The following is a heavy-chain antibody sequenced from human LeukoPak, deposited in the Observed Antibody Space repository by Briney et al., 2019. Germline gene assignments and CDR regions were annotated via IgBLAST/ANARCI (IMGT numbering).Heavy chain of an antibody. J-gene: IGHJ6*03. D-gene: IGHD3-22*01. V-gene: IGHV1-2*02. CDR3: ARIADYDSNGVDMDV. CDR2: INPNSGGT. Sequence: GASVKVSCKASGYTFTSYGISWVRQAPGQGLEWMGWINPNSGGTNYAQKFQGRVTMTRDTSISTAYMELSRLRSDDTAVYYCARIADYDSNGVDMDVWGKGTTVTISS. CDR1: GYTFTSYG.